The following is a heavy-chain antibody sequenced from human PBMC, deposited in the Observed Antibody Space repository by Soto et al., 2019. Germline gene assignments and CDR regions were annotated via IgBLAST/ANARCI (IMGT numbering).Heavy chain of an antibody. CDR1: GFTFSSYG. D-gene: IGHD2-21*02. CDR3: GKDDCGGACYPDY. CDR2: MSYDGTNK. Sequence: QVQLVESGGGVVQPGRSLRLSCAASGFTFSSYGMHWVRQAPGKGLEWVAVMSYDGTNKYYADFVKGRFTIYRDNSKNTLYLQMNSLRAEDTAVYYCGKDDCGGACYPDYWGQGTMVTVSS. J-gene: IGHJ4*02. V-gene: IGHV3-30*18.